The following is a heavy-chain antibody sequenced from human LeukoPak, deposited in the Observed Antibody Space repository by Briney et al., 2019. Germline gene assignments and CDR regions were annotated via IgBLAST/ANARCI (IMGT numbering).Heavy chain of an antibody. CDR3: ARGISGTTGTSYYYYHMDV. Sequence: SETQSLTCTVSGGSFSSYYWTWIRQPAGKGLEWIGRICPSGSTNYNPSIKSRVTMSVDTSKNQFSLKLSSVTAADTALYYCARGISGTTGTSYYYYHMDVWGKGTTVTVSS. V-gene: IGHV4-4*07. D-gene: IGHD1-7*01. CDR2: ICPSGST. J-gene: IGHJ6*03. CDR1: GGSFSSYY.